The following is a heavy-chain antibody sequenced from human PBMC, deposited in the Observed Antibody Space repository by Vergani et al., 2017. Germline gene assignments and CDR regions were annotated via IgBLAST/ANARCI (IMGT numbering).Heavy chain of an antibody. V-gene: IGHV4-59*01. Sequence: QVQLQESGPGLVKPSETLSLTCTVSGGSISSYYWSWIRQPPGKGLEWNGYIYYSGSTNYNPSLKSRVTISVDTSKNQFSLKLSSVTAADTAVYYCARLGYYGSGSYSLLYFDYWGQGTLVTVSS. D-gene: IGHD3-10*01. CDR2: IYYSGST. CDR1: GGSISSYY. CDR3: ARLGYYGSGSYSLLYFDY. J-gene: IGHJ4*02.